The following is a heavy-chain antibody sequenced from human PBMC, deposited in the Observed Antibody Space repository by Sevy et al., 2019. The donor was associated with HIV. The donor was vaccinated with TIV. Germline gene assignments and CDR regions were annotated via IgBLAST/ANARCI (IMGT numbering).Heavy chain of an antibody. D-gene: IGHD2-2*01. CDR3: ARDCSSTSCLWGLDV. Sequence: GGSPRLSCAASGFTFSNYWMSWVRQAPGKGLEWVANIKKDGSEKYYVDSVKGRFTISRDNAKNSLFLQMNSLRAEDTALYYCARDCSSTSCLWGLDVWGQGTTVTVSS. J-gene: IGHJ6*02. CDR2: IKKDGSEK. V-gene: IGHV3-7*03. CDR1: GFTFSNYW.